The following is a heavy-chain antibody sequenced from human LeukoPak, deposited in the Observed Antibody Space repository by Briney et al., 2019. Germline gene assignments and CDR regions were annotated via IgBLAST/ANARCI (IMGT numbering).Heavy chain of an antibody. CDR3: ARGSGYDWEAH. CDR2: IYTSGST. D-gene: IGHD5-12*01. V-gene: IGHV4-61*02. J-gene: IGHJ4*02. CDR1: GGSISSGSYY. Sequence: SETLSLTCTVSGGSISSGSYYWSWIRQPAGKGLEWIGRIYTSGSTNYNPSLKSRVTISVDTSKNQFSLKLSSVTAADTAVYYCARGSGYDWEAHWGQGTLVTVSS.